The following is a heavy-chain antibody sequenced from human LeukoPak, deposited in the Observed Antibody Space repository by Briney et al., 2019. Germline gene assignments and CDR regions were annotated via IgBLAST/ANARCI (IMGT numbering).Heavy chain of an antibody. CDR3: ARDQPPFTSIASSGSFDY. CDR2: MNPNSGNT. J-gene: IGHJ4*02. Sequence: ASVKVSCKASGYTFTSYDINWVRQATGQGLEWMGWMNPNSGNTGYAQKFQGRVTITRNTSISTAYMELSSLRSEDTAVYYCARDQPPFTSIASSGSFDYWGQGTLVTVSS. CDR1: GYTFTSYD. D-gene: IGHD6-6*01. V-gene: IGHV1-8*03.